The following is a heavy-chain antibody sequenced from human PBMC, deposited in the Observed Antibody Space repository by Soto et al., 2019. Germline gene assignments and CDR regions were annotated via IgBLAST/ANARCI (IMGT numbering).Heavy chain of an antibody. CDR1: GYTFINYN. CDR3: ARDITGATGDY. Sequence: ASVKVSFKASGYTFINYNIFWVRQAPGQGLEWMGWISTSNGDTSYAQNFQGRVTMTTDTSTSTAYVELRSLRYDDTAVYYCARDITGATGDYWGQGTLVTVSS. J-gene: IGHJ4*02. CDR2: ISTSNGDT. V-gene: IGHV1-18*01. D-gene: IGHD1-26*01.